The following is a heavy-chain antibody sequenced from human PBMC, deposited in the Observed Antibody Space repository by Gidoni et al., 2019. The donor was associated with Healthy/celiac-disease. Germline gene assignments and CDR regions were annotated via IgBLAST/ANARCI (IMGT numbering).Heavy chain of an antibody. V-gene: IGHV3-23*01. CDR1: GFPFISYA. CDR2: ISGSGGST. Sequence: EVQLLESGGGLVQPGGSLRLSCAASGFPFISYAMSWVSQAPGKGLEWVSAISGSGGSTYYADSVKGRFTISRDNSKNTLYLQMNSLRAEDTAVYYCAKDPRVLWLHQPIDYWGQGTLVTVSS. D-gene: IGHD5-18*01. J-gene: IGHJ4*02. CDR3: AKDPRVLWLHQPIDY.